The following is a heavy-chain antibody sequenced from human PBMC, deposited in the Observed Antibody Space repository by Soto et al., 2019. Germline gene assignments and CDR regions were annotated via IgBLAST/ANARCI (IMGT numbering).Heavy chain of an antibody. D-gene: IGHD3-10*01. V-gene: IGHV3-21*02. Sequence: EVQLVESGGGLVKPGGSLRLSCAASGFAFNTFTMNWVRQAPGKGLEWVSSISSSSSYIMYADSVRGRFTISRDNAKNSLYLQMSSLRAEDTAVYYCERDDILWTYPGVGSFDYWGEGTLVTGSS. CDR3: ERDDILWTYPGVGSFDY. CDR1: GFAFNTFT. J-gene: IGHJ4*02. CDR2: ISSSSSYI.